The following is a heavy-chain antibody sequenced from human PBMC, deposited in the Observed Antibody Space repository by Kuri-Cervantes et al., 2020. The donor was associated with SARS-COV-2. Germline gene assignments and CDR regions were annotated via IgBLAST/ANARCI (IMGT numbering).Heavy chain of an antibody. CDR3: AKEVEQLVPWFDP. D-gene: IGHD6-6*01. CDR2: ISGSGGST. CDR1: GFTLSSYA. V-gene: IGHV3-23*01. J-gene: IGHJ5*02. Sequence: GESLKISCAASGFTLSSYAMSWVRQAPGKGLEWVSAISGSGGSTYYADSVKGRFTISRDNAKNSLYLQMNSLRAEDTAVYYCAKEVEQLVPWFDPWGQGTLVTVSS.